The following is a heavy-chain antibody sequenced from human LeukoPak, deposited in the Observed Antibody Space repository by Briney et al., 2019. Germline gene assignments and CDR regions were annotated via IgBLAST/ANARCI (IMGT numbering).Heavy chain of an antibody. V-gene: IGHV4-59*01. CDR2: IYYSGST. J-gene: IGHJ4*02. CDR3: ASYCSITNCYEPHLDY. D-gene: IGHD2-2*01. Sequence: SETLSLTCTVSGGSISSYYWSWIRQPPGKGLKLIGYIYYSGSTNYNPSLKSRVTMSVDTSKNQFSLKLSSVTAADTAVYYCASYCSITNCYEPHLDYWGQGTLVTVSS. CDR1: GGSISSYY.